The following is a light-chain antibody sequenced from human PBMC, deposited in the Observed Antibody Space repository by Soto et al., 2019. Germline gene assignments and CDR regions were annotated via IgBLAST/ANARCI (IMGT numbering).Light chain of an antibody. CDR3: QQSYSTPGT. V-gene: IGKV1-39*01. CDR1: RSTSRY. Sequence: DIQMTQSPSSLSASVGDRVTITCRASRSTSRYLNWYQQKPGKAPKLLIYDVSTLEGGVPSRFSGSGSGTDFTLTISSLQPEDFAIYYCQQSYSTPGTFGQGTKVEIK. J-gene: IGKJ1*01. CDR2: DVS.